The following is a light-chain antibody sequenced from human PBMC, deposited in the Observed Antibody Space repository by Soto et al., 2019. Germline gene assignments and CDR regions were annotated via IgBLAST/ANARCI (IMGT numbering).Light chain of an antibody. Sequence: EIVLTQSPATLSLSPGERATLSCRASQSVSSYLAWYQQKPGQAPRLLIYDASNRATGIPARFSGSGSGTDXTXXXSXXEPXXFAVYYCQQRSNWPLTFGGGTKVEIK. V-gene: IGKV3-11*01. CDR2: DAS. J-gene: IGKJ4*01. CDR3: QQRSNWPLT. CDR1: QSVSSY.